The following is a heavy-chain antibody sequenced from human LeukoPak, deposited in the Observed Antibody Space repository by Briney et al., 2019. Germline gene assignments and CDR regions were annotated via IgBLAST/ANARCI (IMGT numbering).Heavy chain of an antibody. J-gene: IGHJ4*02. V-gene: IGHV4-4*09. CDR1: GGSISSYY. D-gene: IGHD1-14*01. Sequence: SETLSLTCTVSGGSISSYYWSWIRQPPGKGLEWIGYIYTSGSTNYNPSLKSRVTISVDTSKNQFSLKPSSVTAADTAVYYCARRTGDYWGQGTLVTVSS. CDR3: ARRTGDY. CDR2: IYTSGST.